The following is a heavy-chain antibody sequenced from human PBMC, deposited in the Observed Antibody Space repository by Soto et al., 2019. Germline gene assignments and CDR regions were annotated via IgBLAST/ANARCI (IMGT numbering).Heavy chain of an antibody. V-gene: IGHV4-30-4*08. CDR2: IYNSGST. D-gene: IGHD3-22*01. Sequence: PSETLSLTCTVSGGSISSGGYYWSWIRQHPGKGLEWIGCIYNSGSTYYNPSLKSRVTISVDTSKNQFSLKLSSVTAADTAVYYCAREHLDYYDSSDYSVYWGQGTLVTVSS. CDR1: GGSISSGGYY. CDR3: AREHLDYYDSSDYSVY. J-gene: IGHJ4*02.